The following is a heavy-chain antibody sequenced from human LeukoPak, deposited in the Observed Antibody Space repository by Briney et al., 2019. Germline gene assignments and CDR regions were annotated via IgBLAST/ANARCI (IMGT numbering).Heavy chain of an antibody. D-gene: IGHD3-22*01. CDR3: ARIKYYYDSSGYYSGPDY. CDR1: GFTFSSYS. Sequence: GSLRLSCAASGFTFSSYSMNWVRQAPGKGLEWVSYISSSSTIYYADSVKGRFTISRDNAKNSLYLQMNSLRAEDTAVYYCARIKYYYDSSGYYSGPDYWGQGTLVTVSS. CDR2: ISSSSTI. V-gene: IGHV3-48*04. J-gene: IGHJ4*02.